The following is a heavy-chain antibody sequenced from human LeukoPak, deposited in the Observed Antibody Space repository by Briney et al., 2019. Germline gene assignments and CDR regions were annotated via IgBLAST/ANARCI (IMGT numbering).Heavy chain of an antibody. D-gene: IGHD2-2*01. V-gene: IGHV1-8*03. CDR1: GYTFTSYD. CDR2: MNPNSGNT. Sequence: ASVKVSCKASGYTFTSYDINWVRQATGQGLEWMGWMNPNSGNTGYAQKFQGRVTITRNTSISTAYMELSSLRSEDTAVYYCARYCSSTSCSHDAFDIWGQGTMVTVSS. CDR3: ARYCSSTSCSHDAFDI. J-gene: IGHJ3*02.